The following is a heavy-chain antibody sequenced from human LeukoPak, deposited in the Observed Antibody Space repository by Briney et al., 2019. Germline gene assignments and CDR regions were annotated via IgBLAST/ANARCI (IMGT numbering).Heavy chain of an antibody. D-gene: IGHD5-18*01. Sequence: SGRSLRLSCAASGFTFSSYGMHWVRQAPGKGLEWVAVISYDGSNKYYADSVKGRFTISRDNSKNTLYLQMNSLRAEDTAVYYCAKGGYSYGDFDYWGQGTLVTVSS. CDR2: ISYDGSNK. V-gene: IGHV3-30*18. CDR3: AKGGYSYGDFDY. CDR1: GFTFSSYG. J-gene: IGHJ4*02.